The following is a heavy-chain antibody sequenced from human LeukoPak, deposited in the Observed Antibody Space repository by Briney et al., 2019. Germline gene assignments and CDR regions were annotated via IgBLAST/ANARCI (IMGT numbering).Heavy chain of an antibody. J-gene: IGHJ4*02. D-gene: IGHD2-8*01. CDR1: GGSFSGYY. CDR2: INHSGST. V-gene: IGHV4-34*01. CDR3: ASGRLVYAIRGGSRDFDY. Sequence: SETLSLTCAVYGGSFSGYYWSWIRQPPGKGLEWIGEINHSGSTNYNPSLKSRVTISVDTSKNQFSLKLSSVTAADTAVYYCASGRLVYAIRGGSRDFDYWGPGTLVTVSS.